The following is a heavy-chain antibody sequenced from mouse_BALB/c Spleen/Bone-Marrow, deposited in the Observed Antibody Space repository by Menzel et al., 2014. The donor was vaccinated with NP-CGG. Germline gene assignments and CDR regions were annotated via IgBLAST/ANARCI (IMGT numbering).Heavy chain of an antibody. CDR1: GFNIKDTY. CDR3: ARYGNYCYAMDY. V-gene: IGHV14-3*02. Sequence: EVKLEESGAELVKPGASVKLSCTASGFNIKDTYMHWVKQRPEQGLEWIGRIDPANGNTKYDPKFQGKATITADTSSNTAYLQLSSLTSEDTAVYYCARYGNYCYAMDYWGQGTSVTVPS. CDR2: IDPANGNT. D-gene: IGHD2-1*01. J-gene: IGHJ4*01.